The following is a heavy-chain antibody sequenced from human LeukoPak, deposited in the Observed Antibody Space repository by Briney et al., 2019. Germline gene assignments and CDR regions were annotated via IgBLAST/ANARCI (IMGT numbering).Heavy chain of an antibody. CDR2: IVVGSGNT. V-gene: IGHV1-58*01. J-gene: IGHJ6*02. CDR3: AAERTSRPYYYYGMDV. CDR1: GFTFTSSA. D-gene: IGHD2-2*01. Sequence: SVKVSCKASGFTFTSSAVQWVRQARGQRLEWIGWIVVGSGNTNYAQKFQERVTITRDMSTSTAYMELSSLRSEDTAVYYCAAERTSRPYYYYGMDVWGQGATVTVSS.